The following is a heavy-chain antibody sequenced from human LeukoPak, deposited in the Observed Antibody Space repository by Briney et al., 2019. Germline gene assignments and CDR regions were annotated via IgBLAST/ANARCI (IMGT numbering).Heavy chain of an antibody. CDR3: AKGRQGIYGSFDY. CDR1: GFTFSSYA. V-gene: IGHV3-23*01. J-gene: IGHJ4*02. Sequence: GGSLRLSCAASGFTFSSYAMSWVRQAPGKGLEWVSVISGSGGSTYYADSVKGRFTISRDNSKNTLYLQMNSLRADDTAVYYCAKGRQGIYGSFDYWGQGTLVTVSS. CDR2: ISGSGGST. D-gene: IGHD4-17*01.